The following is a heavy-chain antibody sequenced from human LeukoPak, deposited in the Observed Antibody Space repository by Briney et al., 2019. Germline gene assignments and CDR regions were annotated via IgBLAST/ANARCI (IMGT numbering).Heavy chain of an antibody. J-gene: IGHJ4*02. CDR3: AREYGGNPGLFGY. CDR2: ITTYNGNT. CDR1: GYTFIGYS. D-gene: IGHD4-23*01. V-gene: IGHV1-18*01. Sequence: GAPVKVSCKASGYTFIGYSISWVRQAPGHGLEWMGWITTYNGNTNYVQSFQGRVTMTTDTSTSTAYMELRSLRSDDTAVYYCAREYGGNPGLFGYWGQGTLVTVSS.